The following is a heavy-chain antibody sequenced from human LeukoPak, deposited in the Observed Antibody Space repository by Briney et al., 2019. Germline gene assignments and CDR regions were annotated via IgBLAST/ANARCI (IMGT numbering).Heavy chain of an antibody. D-gene: IGHD5-18*01. V-gene: IGHV4-38-2*01. CDR1: GHSISSGYY. CDR3: ARSGYSFGNAFDI. Sequence: SETLPLTCAVSGHSISSGYYWGWIRQSPGKGLEWIGTVYHTGNTYYNPSLKSRVTISIDTPKNQFSLKLSSVTAAETAIYYCARSGYSFGNAFDIWGQGTVVTVSS. CDR2: VYHTGNT. J-gene: IGHJ3*02.